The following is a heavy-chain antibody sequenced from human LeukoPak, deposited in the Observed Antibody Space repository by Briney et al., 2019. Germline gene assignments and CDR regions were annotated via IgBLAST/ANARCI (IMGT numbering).Heavy chain of an antibody. V-gene: IGHV1-8*01. CDR2: MSPNSGDT. J-gene: IGHJ4*02. CDR1: GYTFTSYD. CDR3: ARGPPNWGYDY. D-gene: IGHD7-27*01. Sequence: LVASVKVSCKASGYTFTSYDFNWVRQATGQRPEWMGWMSPNSGDTGYAQKFQDRVSMTRNTSISTAYMELSSLRSDDTAVYYCARGPPNWGYDYWGPGTLVTVSS.